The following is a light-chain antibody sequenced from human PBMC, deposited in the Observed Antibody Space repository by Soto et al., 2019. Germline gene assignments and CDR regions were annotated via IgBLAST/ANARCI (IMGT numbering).Light chain of an antibody. CDR3: GTWDSSLSAGV. CDR1: SSNIGNNY. Sequence: QSVLTQPPSVSAAPGQKVTISCSRSSSNIGNNYVSWYQQLPGTAPKLLIYENNKRPSGIPDRFSGSKSGTSATLGITGLQTGDEADYYCGTWDSSLSAGVFGGGTKLTVL. CDR2: ENN. V-gene: IGLV1-51*02. J-gene: IGLJ3*02.